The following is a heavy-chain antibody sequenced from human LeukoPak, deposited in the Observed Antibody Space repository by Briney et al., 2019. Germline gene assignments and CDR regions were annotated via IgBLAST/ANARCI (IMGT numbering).Heavy chain of an antibody. CDR1: GGSISSGSYY. Sequence: PSQTLSLTCTVSGGSISSGSYYWSWIRQPAGKGLEWIGRIYTSGSTNYNPSLKSRVTISVDTSKNQFSLKLSSVTAADTAVYYCARSMVRGVISYWGQGTLVTVSS. J-gene: IGHJ4*02. D-gene: IGHD3-10*01. V-gene: IGHV4-61*02. CDR2: IYTSGST. CDR3: ARSMVRGVISY.